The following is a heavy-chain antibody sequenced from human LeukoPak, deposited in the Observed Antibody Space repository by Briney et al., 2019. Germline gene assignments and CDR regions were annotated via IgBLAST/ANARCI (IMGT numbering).Heavy chain of an antibody. D-gene: IGHD3-3*01. J-gene: IGHJ5*02. CDR3: ARVEAGYDFWSGLNWFDP. V-gene: IGHV4-59*01. CDR1: GDSISGYY. CDR2: IHNSGNS. Sequence: PSETLSLTCSVSGDSISGYYWSWIRQPPGMGLEWIAYIHNSGNSNYNPSLKSRVTISADTSKNQFSLKLSSVTAADTAVYYCARVEAGYDFWSGLNWFDPWGQGTLVTVSS.